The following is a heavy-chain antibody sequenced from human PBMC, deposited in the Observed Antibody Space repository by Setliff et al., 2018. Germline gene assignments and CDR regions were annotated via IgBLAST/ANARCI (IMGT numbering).Heavy chain of an antibody. CDR2: IGHTGSI. J-gene: IGHJ4*02. CDR1: GYSISSGYI. V-gene: IGHV4-38-2*02. Sequence: LSLPCTVSGYSISSGYIWGWIRQPPGKGLEWGGNIGHTGSITYNPPLKSRLTISRDTSKNQVSLKLNSVTATDTAVYYCARDLGHGGDSDYWGQGILVTVSS. CDR3: ARDLGHGGDSDY. D-gene: IGHD2-21*02.